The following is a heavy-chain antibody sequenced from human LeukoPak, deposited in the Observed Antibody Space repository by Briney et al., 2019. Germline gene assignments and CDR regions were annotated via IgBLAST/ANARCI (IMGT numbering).Heavy chain of an antibody. J-gene: IGHJ6*04. D-gene: IGHD3-10*01. CDR1: GFTFSSYA. CDR3: ARRHYYGSGSYQDYYYYYGMDV. V-gene: IGHV3-30*04. CDR2: ISYDGSNK. Sequence: GGSLRLSCAASGFTFSSYAMHWVRQAPGKGLEWAAVISYDGSNKYYADSVKGRFTISRDNSKNTLYLQMNSLRAEDTAVYYCARRHYYGSGSYQDYYYYYGMDVWGKGTTVTVSS.